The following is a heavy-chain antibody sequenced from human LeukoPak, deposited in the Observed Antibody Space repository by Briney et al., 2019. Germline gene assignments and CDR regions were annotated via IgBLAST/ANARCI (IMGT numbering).Heavy chain of an antibody. CDR1: GGSISSGSYY. D-gene: IGHD1-26*01. CDR2: IYYSGST. J-gene: IGHJ4*02. Sequence: PSETLSLTCTVSGGSISSGSYYWSWIRQPAGKGLEWIGSIYYSGSTYYNPSLKSRVTISVDTSKNQFSLKLSSVTAADTAAYYCARVGGSYYKYYFDYWGQGTLVTVSS. CDR3: ARVGGSYYKYYFDY. V-gene: IGHV4-39*07.